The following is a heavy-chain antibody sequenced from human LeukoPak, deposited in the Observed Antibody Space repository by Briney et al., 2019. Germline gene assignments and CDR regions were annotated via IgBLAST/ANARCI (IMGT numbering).Heavy chain of an antibody. CDR2: IYYSGST. CDR1: GFTFSSYS. J-gene: IGHJ5*02. CDR3: ARERLGFGELWRWFDP. D-gene: IGHD3-10*01. Sequence: LRLSCAASGFTFSSYSMNWVRQPPGKGLEWIGYIYYSGSTYYNPSLKSRVTISVDTSKNQFSLKLSSVTAADAAVYYCARERLGFGELWRWFDPWGQGTLVTVSS. V-gene: IGHV4-30-4*08.